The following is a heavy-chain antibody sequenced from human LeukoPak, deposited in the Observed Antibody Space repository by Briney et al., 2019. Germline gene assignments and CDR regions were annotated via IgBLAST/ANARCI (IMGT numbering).Heavy chain of an antibody. D-gene: IGHD2-21*02. Sequence: GGSLRLSCAASGFTFSDYYMTWIRQAPGKGLEWVSYISSSGSTIYYADSVKGRFTISRDNAKNSLYLQMNSLRAEDTAVYYCARGIKYIVMATAAYYFDYWGQGTLVTVSS. CDR2: ISSSGSTI. CDR1: GFTFSDYY. CDR3: ARGIKYIVMATAAYYFDY. J-gene: IGHJ4*02. V-gene: IGHV3-11*01.